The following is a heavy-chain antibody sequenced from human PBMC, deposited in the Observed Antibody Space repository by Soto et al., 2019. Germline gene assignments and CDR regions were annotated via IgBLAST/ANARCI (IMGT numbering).Heavy chain of an antibody. CDR2: ISSSSSTI. CDR3: ARADSGYAHGYYYYGMDV. V-gene: IGHV3-48*01. Sequence: EVQLVESGGGLVQPGGSLRLSCAASGFTFSSYSMNWVRQAPGKGLEWVSYISSSSSTIYYADSVKGRFTISRDNAKNSLYLQMNSLRAEDPGVYYCARADSGYAHGYYYYGMDVWGQGTTVTVSS. CDR1: GFTFSSYS. J-gene: IGHJ6*02. D-gene: IGHD5-12*01.